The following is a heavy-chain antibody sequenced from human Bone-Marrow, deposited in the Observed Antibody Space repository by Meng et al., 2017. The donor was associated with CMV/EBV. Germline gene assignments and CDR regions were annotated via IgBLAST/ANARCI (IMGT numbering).Heavy chain of an antibody. D-gene: IGHD5-12*01. CDR3: ARTPWLSVETPRYYYYGMDV. CDR2: INPNSGGT. CDR1: GYTFTGYY. Sequence: ASVKVSCKASGYTFTGYYMHWVRQAPGQGLEWMGWINPNSGGTNYAQKFQGRVTMTRDTSISTAYMELSRLRSDDTAVYYCARTPWLSVETPRYYYYGMDVWGQGTTVTVSS. V-gene: IGHV1-2*02. J-gene: IGHJ6*02.